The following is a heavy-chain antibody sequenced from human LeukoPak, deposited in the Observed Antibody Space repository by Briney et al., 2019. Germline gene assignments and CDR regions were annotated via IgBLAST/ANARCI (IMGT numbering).Heavy chain of an antibody. CDR3: ARRGVSVTAMGWSYYYYMDV. D-gene: IGHD2-21*02. J-gene: IGHJ6*03. V-gene: IGHV4-4*07. Sequence: MPSETLSLTCTVSGGSISSYYWSWIRQPAGKGLEWIGRIYTSGSTNYNPSLKSRVTMSVDTSKNQFSLKLSSVTAADTAVYYCARRGVSVTAMGWSYYYYMDVWGKGTTVTVSS. CDR1: GGSISSYY. CDR2: IYTSGST.